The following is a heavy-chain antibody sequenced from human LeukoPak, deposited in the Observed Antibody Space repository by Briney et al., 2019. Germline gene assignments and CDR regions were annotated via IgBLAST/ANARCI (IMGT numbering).Heavy chain of an antibody. Sequence: GGSLRLSCAASGFTFSSHGMNWVRQAPGKGLEWVSGISPNGVITYYADSVKGRFTISRDNSKGTVYLQMNSLRPEDTAVCYCAKDQTYYYDSSGYWWGQGTLVTVSS. J-gene: IGHJ4*02. CDR1: GFTFSSHG. D-gene: IGHD3-22*01. CDR3: AKDQTYYYDSSGYW. CDR2: ISPNGVIT. V-gene: IGHV3-23*01.